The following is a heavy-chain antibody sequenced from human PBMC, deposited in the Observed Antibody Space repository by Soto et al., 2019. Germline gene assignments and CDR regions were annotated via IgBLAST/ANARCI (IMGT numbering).Heavy chain of an antibody. J-gene: IGHJ4*02. Sequence: GGSLRLSCAASGFTFSSYSMNWVRQAPGKGLEWVSSISSSSSYIYYADSVKGRFTISRDNAKNSLYLQMNSLRAEDTAVYYCASPPYIVATIMRDYWGQGTLVTVSS. CDR3: ASPPYIVATIMRDY. CDR2: ISSSSSYI. CDR1: GFTFSSYS. D-gene: IGHD5-12*01. V-gene: IGHV3-21*01.